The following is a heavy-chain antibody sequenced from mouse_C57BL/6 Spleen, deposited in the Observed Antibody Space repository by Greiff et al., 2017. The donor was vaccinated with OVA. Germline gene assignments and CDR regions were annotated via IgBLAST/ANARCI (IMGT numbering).Heavy chain of an antibody. CDR2: IRSKSNNYAT. D-gene: IGHD4-1*01. CDR1: GFSFNTYA. Sequence: EVQRVESGGGLVQPKGSLKLSCAASGFSFNTYAMNWVRQAPGKGLEWVARIRSKSNNYATYYADSVKDRFTISRDDSESMLYLQMNNLKTEDTAMYYCVRPLGRDYYAMDYWGQGTSVTVSS. CDR3: VRPLGRDYYAMDY. J-gene: IGHJ4*01. V-gene: IGHV10-1*01.